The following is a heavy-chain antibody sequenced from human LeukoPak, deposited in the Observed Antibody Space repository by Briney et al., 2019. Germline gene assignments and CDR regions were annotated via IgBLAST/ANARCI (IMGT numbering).Heavy chain of an antibody. CDR1: GGSISSGSYY. D-gene: IGHD6-6*01. CDR2: IYSSGST. J-gene: IGHJ6*03. Sequence: SETLPLTCTVSGGSISSGSYYWRWIRQPAGKGLEWIVRIYSSGSTDYNPSLKRRVTISVDTSKNQFSLRLSSVTAADTAVYYCARVEYSSSRGDYYYYMDVWGKGTTVTVSS. V-gene: IGHV4-61*02. CDR3: ARVEYSSSRGDYYYYMDV.